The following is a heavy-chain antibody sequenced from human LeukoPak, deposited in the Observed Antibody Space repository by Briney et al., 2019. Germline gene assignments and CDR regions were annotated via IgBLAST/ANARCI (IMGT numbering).Heavy chain of an antibody. J-gene: IGHJ4*02. V-gene: IGHV3-33*06. Sequence: QPGRSLRLSCAASGFTFSSYGMHWVRQAPGKGLEWVAVIWYDGSNKYYADSVKGRFTISRDNFKNTLYLQMSSLRAEDTAVYYCAKDRVPGIAAPGPFDYWGQGTLVTVSS. CDR2: IWYDGSNK. CDR3: AKDRVPGIAAPGPFDY. CDR1: GFTFSSYG. D-gene: IGHD6-13*01.